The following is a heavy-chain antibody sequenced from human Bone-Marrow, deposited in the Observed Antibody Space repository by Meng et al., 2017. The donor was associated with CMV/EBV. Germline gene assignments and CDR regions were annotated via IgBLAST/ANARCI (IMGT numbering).Heavy chain of an antibody. Sequence: GGSLRLSCAASGFTVSSNYMSWVRQAPGKGLEWVSVIYSGGSTYYADSVKGRFTISRDNSKNTLYLQMNSLRAEDTAVYYCAREGWLEGATAEVRGQGTLVTVSS. CDR1: GFTVSSNY. V-gene: IGHV3-66*02. CDR2: IYSGGST. D-gene: IGHD6-25*01. CDR3: AREGWLEGATAEV. J-gene: IGHJ4*02.